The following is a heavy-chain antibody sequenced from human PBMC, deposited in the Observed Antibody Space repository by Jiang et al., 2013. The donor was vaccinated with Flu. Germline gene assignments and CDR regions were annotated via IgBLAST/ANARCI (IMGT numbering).Heavy chain of an antibody. J-gene: IGHJ4*02. V-gene: IGHV1-69*01. CDR2: IIPIFGTI. CDR3: ARGVGGYSHGYILY. CDR1: GGTFSSYA. Sequence: EVKKPGSSVKVSCKASGGTFSSYAFSWVRQAPGQGLEWMGGIIPIFGTIDYAQKFQGRVTITADESADESTSTAYMELSGLTSDDTAVYYCARGVGGYSHGYILYWGQGTLVTVSS. D-gene: IGHD5-18*01.